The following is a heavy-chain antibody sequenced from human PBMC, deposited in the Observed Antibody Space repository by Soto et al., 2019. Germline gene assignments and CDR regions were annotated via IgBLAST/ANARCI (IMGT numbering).Heavy chain of an antibody. CDR3: ARGEDAFFYYALDV. V-gene: IGHV4-59*01. J-gene: IGHJ6*04. CDR2: IHDTGISAYTPST. Sequence: SETLSLTCSGSGGSITSSYWSWIRRPPRECSEWIAYIHDTGISAYTPSTRYTPSLKSRVTMSVDTSKSQFSLKLTAVTAADTAVYYCARGEDAFFYYALDVWGKGITVTVS. CDR1: GGSITSSY.